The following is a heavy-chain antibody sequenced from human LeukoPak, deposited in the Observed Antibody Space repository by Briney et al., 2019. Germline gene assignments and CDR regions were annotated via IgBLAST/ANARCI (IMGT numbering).Heavy chain of an antibody. CDR1: GFTFSSYA. V-gene: IGHV3-64*01. J-gene: IGHJ3*02. CDR2: ISSNGGST. Sequence: GGSLRLSCAASGFTFSSYAMHWVRQAPGKGLEYVSAISSNGGSTYYANSVKGRFTISRDNSKNTLYLQMGSLRAEDMAVYYCARSPGEVVNPEYAFDIWGQGTMVTVSP. D-gene: IGHD3-10*01. CDR3: ARSPGEVVNPEYAFDI.